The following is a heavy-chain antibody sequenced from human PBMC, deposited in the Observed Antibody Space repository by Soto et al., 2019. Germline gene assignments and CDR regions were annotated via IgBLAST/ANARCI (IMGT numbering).Heavy chain of an antibody. CDR2: IKSKTDGGTT. J-gene: IGHJ4*02. Sequence: GGSLRLSCAASGFTFSNAWMSWVRQAPGKGLEWVGRIKSKTDGGTTDYAAPVKGRFTISRDDSKNTLYLQMNSLKTEDTAVYYCTTDDYYDSSGRDYWGQGTLVTVS. V-gene: IGHV3-15*01. D-gene: IGHD3-22*01. CDR3: TTDDYYDSSGRDY. CDR1: GFTFSNAW.